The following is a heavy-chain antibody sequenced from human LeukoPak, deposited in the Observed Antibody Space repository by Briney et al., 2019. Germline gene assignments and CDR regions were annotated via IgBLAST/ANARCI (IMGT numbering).Heavy chain of an antibody. J-gene: IGHJ5*02. Sequence: KPSETLSLTCAVYGGSFSGYYWSWIRQPPGKGLEWIGEINHSGSTYYNPSLKSRVTISVDTSKNQFSLKLSSVSAADTAVYYCARYSSSWYGFDPWGQGTLVTVSS. CDR3: ARYSSSWYGFDP. V-gene: IGHV4-34*01. CDR2: INHSGST. D-gene: IGHD6-13*01. CDR1: GGSFSGYY.